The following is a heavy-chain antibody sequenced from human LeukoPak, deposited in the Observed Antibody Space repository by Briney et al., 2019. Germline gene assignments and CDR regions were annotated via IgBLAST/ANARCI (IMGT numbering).Heavy chain of an antibody. Sequence: GGSLRLSCAASGFSFSVYGMHWVRQAPGKGLEWVAVIWDDGSYKYYADSVKGRFTISRDNSKNTLYLQMNSLRAEDTAVYYCAEPTRGSGGSFLIDYWGLGALVTVSS. V-gene: IGHV3-33*01. CDR1: GFSFSVYG. J-gene: IGHJ4*02. D-gene: IGHD2-15*01. CDR2: IWDDGSYK. CDR3: AEPTRGSGGSFLIDY.